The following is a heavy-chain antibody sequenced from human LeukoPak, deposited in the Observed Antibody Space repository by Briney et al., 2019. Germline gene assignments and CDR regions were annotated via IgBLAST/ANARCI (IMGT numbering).Heavy chain of an antibody. CDR3: ARSTMYSSGPDAFDI. CDR2: ISSSSSYI. Sequence: EGSLRLSCAASGFTFSSYSMNWVRQAPGKGLEWVSSISSSSSYIYYADSVKGRFTISRDNAKNSLYLQMNSLRAEDTAVYYCARSTMYSSGPDAFDIWGQGTMVTVSS. J-gene: IGHJ3*02. D-gene: IGHD6-19*01. CDR1: GFTFSSYS. V-gene: IGHV3-21*01.